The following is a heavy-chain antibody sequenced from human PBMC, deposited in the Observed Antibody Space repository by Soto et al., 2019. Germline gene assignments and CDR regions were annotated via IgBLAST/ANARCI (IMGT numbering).Heavy chain of an antibody. Sequence: QLQLQESGSGLVKHSQTLSLTCAVSGGSISSGGYSWSWIRQPPGKGLEWIGYIYHSGSTYYNPSLKSRVTISVDRSKNQFSLKLSSVTAADTAVYYCASGRIAARRFFDYWGQGTLVTVSS. CDR3: ASGRIAARRFFDY. D-gene: IGHD6-6*01. CDR2: IYHSGST. J-gene: IGHJ4*02. CDR1: GGSISSGGYS. V-gene: IGHV4-30-2*01.